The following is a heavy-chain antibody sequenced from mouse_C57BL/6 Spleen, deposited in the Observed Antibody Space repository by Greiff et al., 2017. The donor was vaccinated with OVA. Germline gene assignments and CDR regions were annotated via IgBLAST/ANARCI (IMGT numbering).Heavy chain of an antibody. D-gene: IGHD2-1*01. Sequence: EVQGVESGGGLVKPGGSLKLSCAASGFTFSSYAMSWVRQTPEKRLEWVATISDGGSYTYYPDNVKGRFTISRDNAKNNLYLQMSHLKSEDTAMYYCAREDYGNRAWFAYWGQGTLVTVSA. CDR2: ISDGGSYT. CDR1: GFTFSSYA. CDR3: AREDYGNRAWFAY. J-gene: IGHJ3*01. V-gene: IGHV5-4*01.